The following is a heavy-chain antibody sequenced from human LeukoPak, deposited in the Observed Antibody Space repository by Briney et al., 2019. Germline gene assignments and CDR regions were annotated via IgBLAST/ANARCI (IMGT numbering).Heavy chain of an antibody. Sequence: ASVKVSCKASGYTFTGYYIHWVRQAPGQGLEWMGWINPNSGGTNYAQKFQGRVTMTRDTSISTAYMELSRLRSDDTAVYYCARVRVLRSPPAAFDYWGQGTLVTVSS. CDR1: GYTFTGYY. J-gene: IGHJ4*02. CDR2: INPNSGGT. V-gene: IGHV1-2*02. D-gene: IGHD2-15*01. CDR3: ARVRVLRSPPAAFDY.